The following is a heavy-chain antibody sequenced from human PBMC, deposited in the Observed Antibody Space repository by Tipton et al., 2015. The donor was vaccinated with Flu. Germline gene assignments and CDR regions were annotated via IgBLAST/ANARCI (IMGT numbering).Heavy chain of an antibody. Sequence: TLSLTCTISGGSFSSFHWSWIRQPPGKGLEWFGSIFYSGTTNYNPSLKSRVTISVDTSKNQFSLKLTSVTAADTAIYYCARVVCSGGSCYSGDYYGMDVWGQGTTVTVSS. D-gene: IGHD2-15*01. CDR2: IFYSGTT. V-gene: IGHV4-59*01. J-gene: IGHJ6*02. CDR3: ARVVCSGGSCYSGDYYGMDV. CDR1: GGSFSSFH.